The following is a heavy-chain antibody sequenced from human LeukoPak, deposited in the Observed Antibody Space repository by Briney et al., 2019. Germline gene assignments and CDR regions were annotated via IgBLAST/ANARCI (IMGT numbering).Heavy chain of an antibody. CDR1: GYTLTSYS. Sequence: ASVTVSCKASGYTLTSYSMNWVRQAPGQGLEWMGVINPSLGTTSYAQDFQGRVTVTRDTSTNTVYMELSSLRYEDTAVYFCARPLNQWEAFDIWGQGTMVTVSS. J-gene: IGHJ3*02. D-gene: IGHD1-26*01. V-gene: IGHV1-46*01. CDR3: ARPLNQWEAFDI. CDR2: INPSLGTT.